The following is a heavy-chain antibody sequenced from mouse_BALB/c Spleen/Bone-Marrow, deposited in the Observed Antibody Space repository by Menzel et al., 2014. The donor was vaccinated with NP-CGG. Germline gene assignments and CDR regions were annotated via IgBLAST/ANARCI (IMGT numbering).Heavy chain of an antibody. D-gene: IGHD4-1*01. J-gene: IGHJ2*01. Sequence: EVQLQQSGAELVRPGALVKLSCKASGFSIKDYYLHWVKQGPEQGLEWIGWIDPEKGNTKYDPKFQGKASIIADTSSNTAYLQLSSLTSEDTAVYYCARGAWARGYFDYWGQGTTLTVSS. CDR2: IDPEKGNT. CDR1: GFSIKDYY. V-gene: IGHV14-1*02. CDR3: ARGAWARGYFDY.